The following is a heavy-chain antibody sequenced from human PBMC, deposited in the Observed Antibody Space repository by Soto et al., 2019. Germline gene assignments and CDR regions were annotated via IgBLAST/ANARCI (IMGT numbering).Heavy chain of an antibody. CDR3: AKEFWSGPFDY. D-gene: IGHD3-3*01. V-gene: IGHV3-33*06. CDR1: GFTFSSYG. CDR2: MWNDGSNK. J-gene: IGHJ4*02. Sequence: QVQLVESGGGVVQPGRSLRLSCAASGFTFSSYGMHWVRQAPGKGLGWVAVMWNDGSNKYYADSVKGRFTISRDNSKNTVYLQMNSLRAEDTAVYYCAKEFWSGPFDYWGQGTLVTVSS.